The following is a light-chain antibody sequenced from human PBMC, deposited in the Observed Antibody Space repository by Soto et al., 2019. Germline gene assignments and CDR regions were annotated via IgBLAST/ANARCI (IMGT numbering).Light chain of an antibody. CDR1: QSVRSSY. Sequence: EIVLTQSPGTLSLSPGERATLSCRASQSVRSSYLAWYQRKPGQAPRLLIYGASTMATVLSDRFSGRGFGTDFTLIISSREPEDFAVYFCQKYGSSLTFGGGTKLEIK. V-gene: IGKV3-20*01. CDR3: QKYGSSLT. J-gene: IGKJ4*01. CDR2: GAS.